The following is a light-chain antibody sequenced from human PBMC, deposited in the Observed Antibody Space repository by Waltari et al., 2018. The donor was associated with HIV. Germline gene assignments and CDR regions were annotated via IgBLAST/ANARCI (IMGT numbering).Light chain of an antibody. CDR3: QQDWWT. CDR1: QSVSSSY. J-gene: IGKJ1*01. CDR2: GAS. Sequence: EIVMTQSPATLSLSPGERATLSCRASQSVSSSYLSWYQQKPGQAPRLLIYGASTRATGIPARFSGSGSGTDFTLTISSLQPEDFAVYYCQQDWWTFGQGTKVEIK. V-gene: IGKV3D-7*01.